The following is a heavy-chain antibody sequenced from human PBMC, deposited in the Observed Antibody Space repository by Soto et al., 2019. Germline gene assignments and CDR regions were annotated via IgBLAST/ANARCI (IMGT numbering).Heavy chain of an antibody. V-gene: IGHV1-69*12. D-gene: IGHD6-19*01. J-gene: IGHJ3*02. CDR2: IIPIFGTA. CDR1: GGTFSSYA. CDR3: ARLTRGVRLVIVNAFDI. Sequence: QVQLVQSGAEVKKPGSSVKVSCKASGGTFSSYAISWVRQAPGQGLEWMGGIIPIFGTANYAQKFQGRVTITADESTSTAYMELSSLRSEDTAVYYCARLTRGVRLVIVNAFDIWGQGTMVTVSS.